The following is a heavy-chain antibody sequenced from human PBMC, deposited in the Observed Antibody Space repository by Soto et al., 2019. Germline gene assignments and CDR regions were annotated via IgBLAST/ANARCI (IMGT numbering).Heavy chain of an antibody. CDR2: IYYSGST. CDR3: ARAVAAAGTGNWFDP. CDR1: GGSISSGGYY. V-gene: IGHV4-31*03. Sequence: PSETLSLTCTVSGGSISSGGYYWSWIRQHPGKGLEWIGYIYYSGSTYYNPSLKSRVIISVDTSKNQFSLKLSSVTAADTAVYYCARAVAAAGTGNWFDPWGQGTLVTVSS. D-gene: IGHD6-13*01. J-gene: IGHJ5*02.